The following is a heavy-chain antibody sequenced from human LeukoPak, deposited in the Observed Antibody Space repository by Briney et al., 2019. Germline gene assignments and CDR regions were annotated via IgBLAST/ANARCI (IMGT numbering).Heavy chain of an antibody. CDR3: AKTHYDFWRQFDY. CDR2: ISGSGGST. Sequence: GGSLRLSCAASGFTFSSYAMSWVRQAPGKGLEWVSAISGSGGSTYYADSVKGRFTISRDNSKNTLYLQMDSLRAEDTAVYYCAKTHYDFWRQFDYWGQGTLVTVSS. CDR1: GFTFSSYA. D-gene: IGHD3-3*01. V-gene: IGHV3-23*01. J-gene: IGHJ4*02.